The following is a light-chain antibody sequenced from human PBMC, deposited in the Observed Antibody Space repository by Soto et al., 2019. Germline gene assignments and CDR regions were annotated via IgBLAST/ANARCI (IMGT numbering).Light chain of an antibody. J-gene: IGLJ1*01. Sequence: QSVLTQPASVSGSPGQSITISCTGTSSDVGGYNYVSWFQQHPGKAPKLMIFEVSDRPSGIPNRFSGSKSGNTASLTISGLQAEDEADYYCSSYSSSSTLYVFGTGTKLTVL. CDR2: EVS. CDR3: SSYSSSSTLYV. V-gene: IGLV2-14*01. CDR1: SSDVGGYNY.